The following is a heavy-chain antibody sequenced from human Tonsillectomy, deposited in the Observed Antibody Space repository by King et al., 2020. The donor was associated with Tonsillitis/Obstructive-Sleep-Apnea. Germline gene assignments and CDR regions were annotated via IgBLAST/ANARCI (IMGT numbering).Heavy chain of an antibody. Sequence: QLQESGPGLVKPSETLSLTCTVSGGYVRSISYYWVWIRQPPGKGLEWIGSIYYSGSTYYNPSLKSRATISVDTSKNQFSLKLNSVTAADTALYFCASDPGADYWGQGTLVTVSS. CDR2: IYYSGST. J-gene: IGHJ4*02. V-gene: IGHV4-39*02. CDR1: GGYVRSISYY. CDR3: ASDPGADY.